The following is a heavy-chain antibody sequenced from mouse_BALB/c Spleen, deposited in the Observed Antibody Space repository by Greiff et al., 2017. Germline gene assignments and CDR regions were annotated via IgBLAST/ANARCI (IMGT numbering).Heavy chain of an antibody. Sequence: EVKLMESGGGLVQPGGSRKLSCAASGFTFSSFGMHWVRQAPEKGLEWVAYISSGSSTIYYADTVKGRFTISRDNPKNTLFLQMTSLRSEDTAMYYCAREIHYYGYTMDYWGQGTSVTVSS. J-gene: IGHJ4*01. CDR1: GFTFSSFG. V-gene: IGHV5-17*02. D-gene: IGHD1-2*01. CDR2: ISSGSSTI. CDR3: AREIHYYGYTMDY.